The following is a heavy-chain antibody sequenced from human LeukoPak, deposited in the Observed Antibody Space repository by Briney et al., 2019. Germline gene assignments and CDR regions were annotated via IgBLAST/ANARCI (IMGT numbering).Heavy chain of an antibody. CDR1: GYTFTSYV. Sequence: ASVKVSCKASGYTFTSYVINWVRQASGQGLECMGWISVYNGNTKYAQKFQGRVTMTTDTSTSTAYMELRSLRSDDTAVYYCAFRGYTYGPFDYWGQGTLVTVSS. J-gene: IGHJ4*02. V-gene: IGHV1-18*01. CDR2: ISVYNGNT. D-gene: IGHD5-18*01. CDR3: AFRGYTYGPFDY.